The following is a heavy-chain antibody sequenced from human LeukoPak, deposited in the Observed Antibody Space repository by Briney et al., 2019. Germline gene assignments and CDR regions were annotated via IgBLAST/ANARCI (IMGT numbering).Heavy chain of an antibody. CDR1: GFTFSSYG. D-gene: IGHD3-22*01. V-gene: IGHV3-30*18. CDR2: ISYDGSNK. CDR3: AKDRDSSGLYDAFDI. J-gene: IGHJ3*02. Sequence: PGRSLRLSCAASGFTFSSYGMHWVRQAPGKGLEWVAVISYDGSNKYYADSVKGRFTISRDNSKNTLYLQMNSLRAEDTAVYYCAKDRDSSGLYDAFDIWGQGTMVTVPS.